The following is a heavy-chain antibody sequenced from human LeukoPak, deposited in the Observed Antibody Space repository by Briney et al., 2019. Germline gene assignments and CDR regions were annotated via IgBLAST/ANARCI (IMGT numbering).Heavy chain of an antibody. J-gene: IGHJ6*02. CDR2: ISAYNGNT. V-gene: IGHV1-18*01. CDR3: ARDSLGYCSSTSCPQYYYYGMDV. D-gene: IGHD2-2*01. Sequence: ASVKVSCKASGYTFTSYGISWVRQAPGQGLEWMGWISAYNGNTNYAQKLQGRVTMTTDTSTSTAYMELRSLRSDDTAVYYCARDSLGYCSSTSCPQYYYYGMDVWGQGPRSPSP. CDR1: GYTFTSYG.